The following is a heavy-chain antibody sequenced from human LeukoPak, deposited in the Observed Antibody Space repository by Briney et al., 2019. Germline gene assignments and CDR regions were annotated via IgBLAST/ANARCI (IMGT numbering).Heavy chain of an antibody. CDR1: GGSISSYY. CDR2: IYYSGST. CDR3: ARDRAPGGTNDAFDI. Sequence: PSETLSLTCTVSGGSISSYYWSWIRQPPGKGLEWIGYIYYSGSTNYNPSLKSRVTISVDTSKNQFSLKLSSVTAADTAVYYCARDRAPGGTNDAFDIWGQGTMVTVPS. V-gene: IGHV4-59*01. J-gene: IGHJ3*02. D-gene: IGHD1-26*01.